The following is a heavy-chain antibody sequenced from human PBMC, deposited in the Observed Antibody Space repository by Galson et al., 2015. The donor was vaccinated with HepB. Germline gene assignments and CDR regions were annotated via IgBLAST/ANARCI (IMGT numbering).Heavy chain of an antibody. V-gene: IGHV3-9*01. Sequence: SLRLSCAASGFNFGESAMHWVRQAPGKGLEWVSGVNWNGGSMVYADSVKGRFTISRDNAKNSLYLQMNSLRAEDTAFYFCAKVGTLPMLSFDYWGQGTLVTVSS. D-gene: IGHD1-14*01. CDR2: VNWNGGSM. CDR3: AKVGTLPMLSFDY. J-gene: IGHJ4*02. CDR1: GFNFGESA.